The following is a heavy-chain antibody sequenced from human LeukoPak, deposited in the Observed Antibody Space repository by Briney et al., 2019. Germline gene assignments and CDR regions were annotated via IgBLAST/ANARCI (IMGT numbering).Heavy chain of an antibody. CDR1: GFTFSDYY. J-gene: IGHJ4*02. Sequence: GGSLRLSCAASGFTFSDYYMSWVRQAPGKGLEWVANIKEDGSEKYYVDSVKGRFTISRDNAKNSLYLQMNSLRAEDTAVYYCARGGAPEYSYGYYFDYWGQGTLVTVSS. D-gene: IGHD5-18*01. CDR3: ARGGAPEYSYGYYFDY. CDR2: IKEDGSEK. V-gene: IGHV3-7*01.